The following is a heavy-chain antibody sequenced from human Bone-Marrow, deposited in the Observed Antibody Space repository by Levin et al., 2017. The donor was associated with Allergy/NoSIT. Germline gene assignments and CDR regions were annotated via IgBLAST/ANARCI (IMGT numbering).Heavy chain of an antibody. CDR1: GGSSSASY. V-gene: IGHV4-34*01. Sequence: GSLRLSCAVYGGSSSASYWNWIRQPPGKGLEWIGEISHSGRTNYNPSLKSRVTISVDTSKNQFSLKLTSVTAADTAVYYCAGGSGTLVDWGQGTQVTVSS. J-gene: IGHJ4*02. D-gene: IGHD1-1*01. CDR2: ISHSGRT. CDR3: AGGSGTLVD.